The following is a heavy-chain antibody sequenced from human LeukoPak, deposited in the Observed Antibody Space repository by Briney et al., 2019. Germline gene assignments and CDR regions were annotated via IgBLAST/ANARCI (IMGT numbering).Heavy chain of an antibody. D-gene: IGHD3-16*01. CDR2: INPNSGGT. J-gene: IGHJ3*02. Sequence: ASVKVSCKASGYTFTGYYMHWVRQAPGRGLEWMGWINPNSGGTNYAQKFQGRVTMTRDTSISTAYMELSRLRSDDTAVYYCARDGGMKPGEFSLFDIWGQGTMVTVSS. V-gene: IGHV1-2*02. CDR3: ARDGGMKPGEFSLFDI. CDR1: GYTFTGYY.